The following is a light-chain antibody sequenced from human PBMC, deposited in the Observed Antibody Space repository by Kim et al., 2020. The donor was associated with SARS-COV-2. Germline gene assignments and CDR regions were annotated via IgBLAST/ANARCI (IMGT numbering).Light chain of an antibody. V-gene: IGLV2-11*01. CDR2: DVS. CDR3: CSYAGSYGVV. CDR1: SGYGSGYNY. Sequence: GTAVPISRTGNSGYGSGYNYVSWYQQHPCKAPKLMIYDVSKRPSGVPDRFSGSKSGNTASLTISGLQAEDEADYYCCSYAGSYGVVFGGGTQLTVL. J-gene: IGLJ2*01.